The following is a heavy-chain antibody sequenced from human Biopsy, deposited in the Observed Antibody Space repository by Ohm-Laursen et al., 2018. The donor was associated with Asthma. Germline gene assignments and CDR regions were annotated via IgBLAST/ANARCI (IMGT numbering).Heavy chain of an antibody. CDR3: ASDFPKDYVRYNFQF. V-gene: IGHV1-24*01. J-gene: IGHJ4*02. D-gene: IGHD4-17*01. Sequence: ASGKASCKISGYSLTDLSMHWVRQAPGQGLEWMGGHDHEEGGTVNARRFQGRVTMTEDTSTDTAYMELSSLSSDDTAVYYCASDFPKDYVRYNFQFWGQGTLVTVSS. CDR2: HDHEEGGT. CDR1: GYSLTDLS.